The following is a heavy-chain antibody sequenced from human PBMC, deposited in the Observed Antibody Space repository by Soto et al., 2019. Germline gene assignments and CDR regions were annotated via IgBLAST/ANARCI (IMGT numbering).Heavy chain of an antibody. J-gene: IGHJ3*01. CDR3: ATVETPGGGPPASPTPQAFVV. Sequence: QVQLVQSGAEVKKPGSSVKVSCKASGGTFNTYIITWVRQAPGQGLEWMGGIIPSFGTANYAPKFRGRVHITADDSPDTGYMEVSSPRSEDTAVYFCATVETPGGGPPASPTPQAFVVWGQGTEVTVSS. CDR1: GGTFNTYI. D-gene: IGHD2-21*02. V-gene: IGHV1-69*01. CDR2: IIPSFGTA.